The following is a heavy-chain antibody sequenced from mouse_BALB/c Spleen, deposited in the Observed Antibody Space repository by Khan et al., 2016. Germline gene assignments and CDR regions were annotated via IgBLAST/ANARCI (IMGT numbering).Heavy chain of an antibody. V-gene: IGHV9-3*02. CDR1: GYTFTNYG. Sequence: QIQLVQSGPELKKPGETVKISCKASGYTFTNYGMNWVKQAPGKGLKWMGWINTNTGEPTYAEEFKGRLAVSVETSASTAYLQLNNLKNEDTATYFCARYYCSSYYAMDYWGQGTSVTVSS. J-gene: IGHJ4*01. CDR3: ARYYCSSYYAMDY. D-gene: IGHD1-1*01. CDR2: INTNTGEP.